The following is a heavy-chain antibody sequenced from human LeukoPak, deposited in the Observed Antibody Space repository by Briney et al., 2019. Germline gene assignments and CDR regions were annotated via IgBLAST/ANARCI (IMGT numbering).Heavy chain of an antibody. J-gene: IGHJ4*02. Sequence: PSETLSLTCTVSGVSIXSXXXSXXXXXPGXXLEWLGYIYNGGSTNYNPSLKSRVTISVDTPKNQFSLKVTSVTAADTAVYYCATLRDGYEFDYWGQGTLVTVSS. CDR3: ATLRDGYEFDY. CDR2: IYNGGST. CDR1: GVSIXSXX. D-gene: IGHD5-24*01. V-gene: IGHV4-59*01.